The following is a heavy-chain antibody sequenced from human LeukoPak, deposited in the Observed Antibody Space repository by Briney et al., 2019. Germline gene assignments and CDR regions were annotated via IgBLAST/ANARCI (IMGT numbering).Heavy chain of an antibody. CDR2: IYYSGST. Sequence: SETLSLACTVSGGSISSYYWSWIRQPPGKGLEWIGYIYYSGSTNYNPSLKSRVTISVDTSKNRFSLKLSSVTAADTAVYYCARVDSSSWYEVDYWGQGTLVTVSS. D-gene: IGHD6-13*01. CDR1: GGSISSYY. J-gene: IGHJ4*02. V-gene: IGHV4-59*01. CDR3: ARVDSSSWYEVDY.